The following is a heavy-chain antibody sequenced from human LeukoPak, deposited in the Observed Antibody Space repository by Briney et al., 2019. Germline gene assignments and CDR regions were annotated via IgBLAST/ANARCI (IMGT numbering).Heavy chain of an antibody. CDR3: ARDPDSSGWPAHSFDY. CDR2: ISAYNGNT. J-gene: IGHJ4*02. D-gene: IGHD6-19*01. CDR1: GYTFTSYG. Sequence: GASVEVSCKASGYTFTSYGISWVRQAPGQGLEWMGWISAYNGNTNYAQKLQGRVTMTTDTSTSTAYMELRSLRSDDTAVYYCARDPDSSGWPAHSFDYWGQGTLVTVSS. V-gene: IGHV1-18*01.